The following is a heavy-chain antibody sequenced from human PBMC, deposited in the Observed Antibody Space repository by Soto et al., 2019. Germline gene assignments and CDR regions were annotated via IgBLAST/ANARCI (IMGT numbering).Heavy chain of an antibody. D-gene: IGHD3-3*01. CDR3: AKDMYYDFWSGYYTHDAFDI. CDR2: ISGSGGST. V-gene: IGHV3-23*01. CDR1: GFTFSSYA. Sequence: EVQLLESGGGLVQPGGSLRLSCAASGFTFSSYAMSWVRQAPGKGLEWVSAISGSGGSTYYADSVKGRFTISRDNSKNTLYLQMNSLRAEDTAVYYCAKDMYYDFWSGYYTHDAFDIWGQGTMVTVSS. J-gene: IGHJ3*02.